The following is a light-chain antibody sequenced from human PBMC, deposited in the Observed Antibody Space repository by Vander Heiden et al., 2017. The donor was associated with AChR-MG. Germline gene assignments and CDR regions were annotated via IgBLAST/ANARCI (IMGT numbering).Light chain of an antibody. CDR2: AAS. CDR3: QQVNTSPYT. J-gene: IGKJ2*01. Sequence: TITCRASQGISSYLAWFQQKPGRAPKLLIYAASPLQGGVPSRFSGSRSGTDFTLTISSLQPEDFATYYCQQVNTSPYTFGQGTKLEIK. CDR1: QGISSY. V-gene: IGKV1-9*01.